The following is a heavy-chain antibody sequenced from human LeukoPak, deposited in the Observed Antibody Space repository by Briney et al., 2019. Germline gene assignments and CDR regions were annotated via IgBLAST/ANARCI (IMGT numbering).Heavy chain of an antibody. J-gene: IGHJ5*02. CDR3: ARISGSYDRWFDP. CDR2: TYSDGNT. CDR1: GFTVSSSY. Sequence: GGSLRLSCAVSGFTVSSSYMTWVRQAPGKGLEWVSITYSDGNTYYAESVKGRFTVSRGYSKNTLYLQMNSLRVEDTAVYYCARISGSYDRWFDPWGQGTLVTVSS. D-gene: IGHD1-26*01. V-gene: IGHV3-53*01.